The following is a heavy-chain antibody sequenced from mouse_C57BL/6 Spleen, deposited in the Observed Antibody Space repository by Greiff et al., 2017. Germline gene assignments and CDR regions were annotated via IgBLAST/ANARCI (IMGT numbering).Heavy chain of an antibody. J-gene: IGHJ3*01. Sequence: QVQLQQSGAELARPGASVKLSCKASGYTFRSYGISWVHQRTGQGLEWIGEIYPRSGNIYYEEKLKGKVTLSADKSYSTVYMELRSLTSEDSAVYFCARKHDSSGYVGLAYWGQGTLVTVSA. CDR1: GYTFRSYG. CDR3: ARKHDSSGYVGLAY. V-gene: IGHV1-81*01. CDR2: IYPRSGNI. D-gene: IGHD3-2*02.